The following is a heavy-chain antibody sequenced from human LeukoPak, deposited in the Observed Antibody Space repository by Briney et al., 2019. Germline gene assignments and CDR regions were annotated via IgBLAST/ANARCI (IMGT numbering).Heavy chain of an antibody. CDR1: GFTFSNYA. CDR3: VKERYGSGSFPYFDY. CDR2: IGVNGGST. V-gene: IGHV3-23*01. Sequence: GGSQRLSCAASGFTFSNYAMRWVRQAPGEGLERVSSIGVNGGSTYYADSVKGRFTISRDNSKNTLFLQMNGLKAEDTAVYYCVKERYGSGSFPYFDYWGQGTLVTVSS. J-gene: IGHJ4*02. D-gene: IGHD3-10*01.